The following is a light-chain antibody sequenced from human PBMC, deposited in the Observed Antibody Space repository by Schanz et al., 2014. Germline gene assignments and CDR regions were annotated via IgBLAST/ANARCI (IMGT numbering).Light chain of an antibody. CDR1: QGIRND. CDR3: LQDFDYPRT. Sequence: AIQMTQSPFSLSASVGDRVTLTCRASQGIRNDLGWYQQRPGKAPQLVIYAASTLATGVPSRFSGSGSGTDFTLTISSLQPEDVATYYCLQDFDYPRTFGQGTRVELK. J-gene: IGKJ1*01. V-gene: IGKV1-6*01. CDR2: AAS.